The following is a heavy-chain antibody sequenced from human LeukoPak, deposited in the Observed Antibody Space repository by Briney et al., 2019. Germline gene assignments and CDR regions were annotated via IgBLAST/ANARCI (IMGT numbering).Heavy chain of an antibody. Sequence: PGGSLRLSCAASGFTFSSYSMNWVRQAPGKGLEWVSSISSSSSYIYYADSVKGRFTISRDNAKNSLYLQMNSLRAEDTAVYYCARERSSGWYGWFDPWGQGTLVTVSS. D-gene: IGHD6-19*01. CDR1: GFTFSSYS. J-gene: IGHJ5*02. V-gene: IGHV3-21*01. CDR3: ARERSSGWYGWFDP. CDR2: ISSSSSYI.